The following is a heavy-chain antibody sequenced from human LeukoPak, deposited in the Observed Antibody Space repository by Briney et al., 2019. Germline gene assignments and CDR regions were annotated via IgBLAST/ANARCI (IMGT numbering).Heavy chain of an antibody. CDR3: ARWDTSSYFDY. D-gene: IGHD6-6*01. V-gene: IGHV4-31*03. J-gene: IGHJ4*02. Sequence: PSETLSLTCTVSGGSISSGGYYWSWLRQLPGKGLEWIGYIYYSGNTYYNPSLKSRVTISVDTSKNQFSLKLSSVTAADTAVYFCARWDTSSYFDYWGRGTLVTVSS. CDR2: IYYSGNT. CDR1: GGSISSGGYY.